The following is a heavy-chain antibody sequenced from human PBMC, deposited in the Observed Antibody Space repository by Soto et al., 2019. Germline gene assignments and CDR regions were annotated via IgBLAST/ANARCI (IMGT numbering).Heavy chain of an antibody. D-gene: IGHD5-12*01. J-gene: IGHJ3*02. V-gene: IGHV3-53*01. Sequence: DVQLVESGGGLIQPGGSLRLSCVASGLTVSGKKYMAWVRQAPGKGPEWVSGVYDLDGTYYADSVRGRFTTSIDSSRTPVYLQMRDLRPEDTSLYFCATWHLRENAYDIWGQGTMVTVTS. CDR1: GLTVSGKKY. CDR2: VYDLDGT. CDR3: ATWHLRENAYDI.